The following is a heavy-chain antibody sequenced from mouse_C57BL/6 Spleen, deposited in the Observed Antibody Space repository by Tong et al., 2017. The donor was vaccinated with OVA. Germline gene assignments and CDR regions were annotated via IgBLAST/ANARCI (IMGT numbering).Heavy chain of an antibody. Sequence: EGQLHLSWGDLGKPGGSLKLSCAASGFTFSSYGMSWVRQTPDKRLEWVATISSGGSYTYYPDSVKGRFTISRDNAKNTLYLQMSSLKSEDTAMYYCARPGNYWYFDVWGAGTTV. CDR3: ARPGNYWYFDV. D-gene: IGHD2-1*01. CDR1: GFTFSSYG. J-gene: IGHJ1*01. V-gene: IGHV5-6*01. CDR2: ISSGGSYT.